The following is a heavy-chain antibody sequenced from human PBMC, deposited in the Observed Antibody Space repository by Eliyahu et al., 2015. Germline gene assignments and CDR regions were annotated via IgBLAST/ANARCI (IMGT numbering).Heavy chain of an antibody. CDR1: GFXXXSYG. V-gene: IGHV3-33*01. J-gene: IGHJ3*02. Sequence: QVQLVESGGGVVQPGRSLXXSCAXSGFXXXSYGMHWVRQAPGKGLEWVAVIWYDGSNKYYADSVKGRFTISRDNSKNTLYLQMNSLRAEDTAVYYCARDGENECAFDIWGQGTMVTVSS. D-gene: IGHD3-10*01. CDR3: ARDGENECAFDI. CDR2: IWYDGSNK.